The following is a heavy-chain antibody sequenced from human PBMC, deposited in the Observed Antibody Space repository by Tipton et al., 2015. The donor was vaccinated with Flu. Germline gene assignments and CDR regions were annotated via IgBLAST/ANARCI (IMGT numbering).Heavy chain of an antibody. J-gene: IGHJ4*02. V-gene: IGHV3-49*04. CDR2: MRINAYGGSS. CDR1: GFNLADYA. Sequence: SLRLSCATSGFNLADYAMSWVRQAPGKGPEWIGFMRINAYGGSSEYAASVRGRFSISRDDSKGIVYLHMNNLKTEDTAVYYCARDLQAAMVPPFHYWGRGTLVTVSS. D-gene: IGHD5-18*01. CDR3: ARDLQAAMVPPFHY.